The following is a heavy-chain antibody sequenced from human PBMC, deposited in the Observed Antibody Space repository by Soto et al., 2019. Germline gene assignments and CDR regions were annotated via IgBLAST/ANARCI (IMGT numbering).Heavy chain of an antibody. CDR3: ANRNYYDSRDYYLYYFDY. V-gene: IGHV3-23*01. CDR1: GFTFTNYA. CDR2: ISNTGGST. D-gene: IGHD3-22*01. Sequence: GGSLRLSCAASGFTFTNYAMNWVRQAPGKGLEWVSGISNTGGSTYYADSVRGRFTISRDNSKNTLYLQMNSLRAEDTAVYYCANRNYYDSRDYYLYYFDYWGQGTLVTVSS. J-gene: IGHJ4*02.